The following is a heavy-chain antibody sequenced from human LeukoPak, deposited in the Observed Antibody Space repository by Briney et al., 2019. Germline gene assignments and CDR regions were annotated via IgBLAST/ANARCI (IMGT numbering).Heavy chain of an antibody. CDR2: ISGSGGST. Sequence: QSGGSLRLSCAASGFTFSSYAMSWVRQAPGKGLEWVSAISGSGGSTYYADSVKGRFTISIDNSKNTLYLQMNSLRAEDTAVYYCATRYCSGGSCYAFDYWGQGTLVTVSS. V-gene: IGHV3-23*01. J-gene: IGHJ4*02. CDR1: GFTFSSYA. CDR3: ATRYCSGGSCYAFDY. D-gene: IGHD2-15*01.